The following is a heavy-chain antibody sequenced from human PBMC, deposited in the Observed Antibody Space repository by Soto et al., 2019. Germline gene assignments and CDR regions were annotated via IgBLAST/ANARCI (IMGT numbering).Heavy chain of an antibody. J-gene: IGHJ6*02. CDR1: GYTFTSYG. V-gene: IGHV1-18*04. Sequence: EASVKVSCKASGYTFTSYGISWVRQAPGQGLEWMGWVSAYNGNTNYAQKLQGRVTMTTDTSTSTAYLQWSSLKASDTAMYYCASRPSTSGMGGYYYGMDVWGQGTMVTVSS. CDR3: ASRPSTSGMGGYYYGMDV. CDR2: VSAYNGNT. D-gene: IGHD2-2*01.